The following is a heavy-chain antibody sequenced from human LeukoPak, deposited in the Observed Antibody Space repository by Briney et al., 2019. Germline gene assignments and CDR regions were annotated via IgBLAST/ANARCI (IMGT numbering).Heavy chain of an antibody. CDR3: ARTVVPAAIAWPFDY. Sequence: GASVKVSCKASGGTFSSYAISWVRQAPGQGLEWMGRIIPILGTANYAQKFQGRVTITADKSTSTAYMELSSLRSEDTAVYYCARTVVPAAIAWPFDYWGQGTLVTVSS. CDR2: IIPILGTA. V-gene: IGHV1-69*04. D-gene: IGHD2-2*02. CDR1: GGTFSSYA. J-gene: IGHJ4*02.